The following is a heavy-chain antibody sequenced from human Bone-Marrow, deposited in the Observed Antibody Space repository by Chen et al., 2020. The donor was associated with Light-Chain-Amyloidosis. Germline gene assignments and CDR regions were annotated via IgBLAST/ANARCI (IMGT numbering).Heavy chain of an antibody. CDR1: GFTFSLYG. CDR2: ITGGGTSI. Sequence: EVPLVESGGGLVKPGGSLRLSCAASGFTFSLYGMHWVRQAPGKGLEWVSSITGGGTSINYADSVRGRFTISGDNARNSLYLQMNSLRAEDTAVYYCAKSDRPPSLYYYYYYMDVWGKGTTVTVSS. D-gene: IGHD6-6*01. V-gene: IGHV3-21*01. J-gene: IGHJ6*03. CDR3: AKSDRPPSLYYYYYYMDV.